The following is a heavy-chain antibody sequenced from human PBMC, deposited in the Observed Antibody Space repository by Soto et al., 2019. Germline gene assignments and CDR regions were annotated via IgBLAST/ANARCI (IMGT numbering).Heavy chain of an antibody. CDR3: ARGGRRSPGMYV. J-gene: IGHJ6*02. CDR2: IYYSGST. V-gene: IGHV4-31*03. CDR1: GGSISSGGYY. Sequence: QVQLQESGPGLVKPSQTLSLTCTVSGGSISSGGYYWSWIRQHPGKGLEWIGYIYYSGSTYYNPSLNSRGTISVDPSKNQFSLKLSSVTAADTAVYYCARGGRRSPGMYVWGQGTTVTVSS.